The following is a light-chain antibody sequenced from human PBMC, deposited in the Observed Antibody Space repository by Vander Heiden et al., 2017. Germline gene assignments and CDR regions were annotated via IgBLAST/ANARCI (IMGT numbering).Light chain of an antibody. CDR3: SSYGGSNNLI. CDR2: EVS. Sequence: SALTQPPSASGSPGQQVTISCTGTSSDVGGHNYVSWYQQYPGKAPKIMIYEVSKRPSGVPDRFSGSKSGNTASLTVSGLQAEDEADYYCSSYGGSNNLIFGTGTQVTVL. V-gene: IGLV2-8*01. J-gene: IGLJ1*01. CDR1: SSDVGGHNY.